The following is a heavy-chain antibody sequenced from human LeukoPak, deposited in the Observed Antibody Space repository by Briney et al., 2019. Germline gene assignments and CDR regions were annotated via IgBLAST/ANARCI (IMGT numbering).Heavy chain of an antibody. J-gene: IGHJ4*02. Sequence: GASVKVSCKASGYTFTDYYMHWVRQAPGQGLEWMGIINPSGGNTGYAQKFQGRVTMTRNTSISTAYMELSSLRSEDTAVYYCARGSSGYYSEPNDYWGQGTLVTVSS. V-gene: IGHV1-46*01. CDR1: GYTFTDYY. D-gene: IGHD3-22*01. CDR3: ARGSSGYYSEPNDY. CDR2: INPSGGNT.